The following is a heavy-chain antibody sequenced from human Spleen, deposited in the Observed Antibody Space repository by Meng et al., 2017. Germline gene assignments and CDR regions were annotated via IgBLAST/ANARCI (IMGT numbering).Heavy chain of an antibody. D-gene: IGHD4-23*01. CDR1: GGSVSGGSNY. CDR2: IYTSGST. Sequence: QVPLQEHGPVLGKPSQTLALTCKVPGGSVSGGSNYWGWIRQPAGKGLEWIGRIYTSGSTNYNPSLKSRVTISVDTSKNQFSLKLSSVTAADTAVYYCARAPTTVVTPGGQSTNWFDPWGQGTLVTVSS. V-gene: IGHV4-61*02. CDR3: ARAPTTVVTPGGQSTNWFDP. J-gene: IGHJ5*02.